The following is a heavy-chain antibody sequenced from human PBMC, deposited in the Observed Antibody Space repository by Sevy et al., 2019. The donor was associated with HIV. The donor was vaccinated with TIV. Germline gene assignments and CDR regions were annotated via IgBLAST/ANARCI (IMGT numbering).Heavy chain of an antibody. CDR3: AKVLYCSGGSCYSGYYGMDV. J-gene: IGHJ6*02. CDR2: ISWNSGSI. D-gene: IGHD2-15*01. Sequence: GGSLRLSCAASGFTFDDYAMHWVRQAPGKGLEWVSGISWNSGSIGYADSVKGRFTISRDNATNSLYLQMNSLRAEDRALYYCAKVLYCSGGSCYSGYYGMDVWGQGTTVTVSS. V-gene: IGHV3-9*01. CDR1: GFTFDDYA.